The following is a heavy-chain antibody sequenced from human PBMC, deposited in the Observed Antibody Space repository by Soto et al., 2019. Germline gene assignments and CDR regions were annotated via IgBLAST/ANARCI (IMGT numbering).Heavy chain of an antibody. D-gene: IGHD6-25*01. CDR2: INSDGGVI. V-gene: IGHV3-48*02. CDR1: GFSFGDYN. J-gene: IGHJ4*02. Sequence: EVQLVESGGGLVQPGESLRLSCAVSGFSFGDYNMNWVRQAPGKGLEWVSYINSDGGVIYYVDSVRGRFTISRDNAKNSVYLQMNSLSDRDTAVYYCARDGPIAAAVTPKPYYFDYWGRGTLVTVSS. CDR3: ARDGPIAAAVTPKPYYFDY.